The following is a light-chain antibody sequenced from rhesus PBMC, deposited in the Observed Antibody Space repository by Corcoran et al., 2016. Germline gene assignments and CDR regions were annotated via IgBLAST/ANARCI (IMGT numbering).Light chain of an antibody. V-gene: IGKV2-65*01. Sequence: DIVMTQSPLSLPITPGQPASISCRSSQSLVHSNGNTYLTWYQQKPGQPPRRLNYEVSTRDPGDPDRFSGSGARTDFTLKISRVEAEDVGVYYCGQATNVPLTFGQGTKVEIK. J-gene: IGKJ1*01. CDR1: QSLVHSNGNTY. CDR3: GQATNVPLT. CDR2: EVS.